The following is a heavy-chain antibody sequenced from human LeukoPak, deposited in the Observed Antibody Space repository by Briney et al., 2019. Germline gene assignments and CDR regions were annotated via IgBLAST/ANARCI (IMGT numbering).Heavy chain of an antibody. CDR3: ARDRTYYDSGGLDAFDI. J-gene: IGHJ3*02. D-gene: IGHD3-22*01. CDR2: ISDSGGST. Sequence: GGSLRLSCAASGFTFSTYGMSWVRQAPGKGLEWVSSISDSGGSTYYADSVKGRFTISRDNSKNTLYLQMNSLRAEDTAVYYCARDRTYYDSGGLDAFDIWGQGTMVTISS. CDR1: GFTFSTYG. V-gene: IGHV3-23*01.